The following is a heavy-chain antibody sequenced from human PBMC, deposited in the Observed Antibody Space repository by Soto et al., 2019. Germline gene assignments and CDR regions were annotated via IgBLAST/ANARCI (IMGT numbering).Heavy chain of an antibody. V-gene: IGHV2-5*01. CDR1: GFSLSTSGMG. J-gene: IGHJ6*02. Sequence: QITLKESGPTLVKPTQTLTLTCTFSGFSLSTSGMGVAWIRQPPEKALEWLAVIYWTDDKRYSPSLKSRLTITKDNSKNQVVLTMTDMDPVDTATYYCTHRKSSYYGSENTYYYGMDVWGQGTTVTVSS. CDR2: IYWTDDK. D-gene: IGHD3-10*01. CDR3: THRKSSYYGSENTYYYGMDV.